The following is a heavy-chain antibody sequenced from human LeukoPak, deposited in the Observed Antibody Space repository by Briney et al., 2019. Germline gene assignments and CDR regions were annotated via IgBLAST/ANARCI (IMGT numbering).Heavy chain of an antibody. CDR2: IYYSGST. V-gene: IGHV4-59*06. CDR1: GGSISSYY. D-gene: IGHD3-9*01. J-gene: IGHJ6*02. Sequence: SETLSLTCTVSGGSISSYYWSWIRQPPGKGLEWIGYIYYSGSTYYNPSLKSRVTISVDTSKNQFSLKLSSVTAADTAVYYCARGFYDILTGYLPMDVWGQGTTVTVSS. CDR3: ARGFYDILTGYLPMDV.